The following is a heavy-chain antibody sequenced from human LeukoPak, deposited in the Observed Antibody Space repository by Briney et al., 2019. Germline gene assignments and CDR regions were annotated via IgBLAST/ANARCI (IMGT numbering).Heavy chain of an antibody. D-gene: IGHD2-21*02. J-gene: IGHJ4*02. CDR2: IYHSGST. CDR1: GGFISSGGYS. Sequence: PSQTLSLTCAVSGGFISSGGYSWSWIRQPPGKGLEWIGYIYHSGSTYYNPSLKSRVTISVDRSKNQFSLKLSSVTAADTAVYYCARGEEYCGGDCYPVFDYWGQGTLVTVSS. V-gene: IGHV4-30-2*01. CDR3: ARGEEYCGGDCYPVFDY.